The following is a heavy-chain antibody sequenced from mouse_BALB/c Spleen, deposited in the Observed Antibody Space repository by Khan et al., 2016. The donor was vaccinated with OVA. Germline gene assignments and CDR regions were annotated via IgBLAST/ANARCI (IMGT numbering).Heavy chain of an antibody. CDR1: GYSITSDYA. Sequence: EVQLQESGPGLVKPSQSLSLTCTVTGYSITSDYAWNWIRQFPGNKLEWMGYISYSGSTSYNPSLKSRTSITRDTSKNQFFLQLMSVTTEDTATYYCARTIMANWGQGTTVTVSS. V-gene: IGHV3-2*02. CDR3: ARTIMAN. J-gene: IGHJ2*01. CDR2: ISYSGST.